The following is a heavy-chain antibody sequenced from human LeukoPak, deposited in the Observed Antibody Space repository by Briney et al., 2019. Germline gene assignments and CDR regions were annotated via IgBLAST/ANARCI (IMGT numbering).Heavy chain of an antibody. Sequence: PGGSLRLSCAASGFTFSTYWMHWVRQAPGKGLVWVSRSNGDGSGIFYADSVKGRFTVSRDNARKTLFLQMNSLRAEDTAVYYCAREVYSTTYYSLDDWGRGTLVTVSS. CDR3: AREVYSTTYYSLDD. D-gene: IGHD6-13*01. J-gene: IGHJ4*02. CDR1: GFTFSTYW. CDR2: SNGDGSGI. V-gene: IGHV3-74*01.